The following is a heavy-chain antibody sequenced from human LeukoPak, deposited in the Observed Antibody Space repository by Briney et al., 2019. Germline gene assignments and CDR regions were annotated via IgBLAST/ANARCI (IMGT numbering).Heavy chain of an antibody. CDR2: ISYDGKKK. J-gene: IGHJ4*02. CDR1: GFIFSGNS. D-gene: IGHD1-26*01. CDR3: AKEGGSNSDYFDY. V-gene: IGHV3-30*18. Sequence: GRSLRLSCAASGFIFSGNSMHWVRQAPGEGLEWVAVISYDGKKKYYADSVKGRFTISRENSQNRQYLQMNSLIPEDTAVYYCAKEGGSNSDYFDYWGQGTLVTVSS.